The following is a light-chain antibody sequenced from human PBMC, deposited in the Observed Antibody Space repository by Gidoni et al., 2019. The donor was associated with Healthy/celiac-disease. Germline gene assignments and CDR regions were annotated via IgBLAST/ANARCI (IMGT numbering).Light chain of an antibody. CDR3: QQSYSTPCS. V-gene: IGKV1-39*01. Sequence: DIHIPQSPSSLSASVGDRVTITCRASQSISSYLNWYQQKPGKAPKLLIYAASSLQSGVPSRFSGSGSGTDFTLTISSLQPEDFATYYCQQSYSTPCSFGQGTKLEIK. J-gene: IGKJ2*04. CDR1: QSISSY. CDR2: AAS.